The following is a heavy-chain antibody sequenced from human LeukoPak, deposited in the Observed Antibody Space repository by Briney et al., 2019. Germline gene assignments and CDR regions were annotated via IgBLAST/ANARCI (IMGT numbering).Heavy chain of an antibody. Sequence: GGSLRLSCAASGFTFSSYGMHWVRQAPGKGLEWVAVISYDGSNKYYADSVKGRFTISRDNSKNTLYLQMNSLRAEDTAVYYCAKDPGWLEGYFDYWGQGTLVTVSS. CDR3: AKDPGWLEGYFDY. V-gene: IGHV3-30*18. D-gene: IGHD6-19*01. J-gene: IGHJ4*02. CDR1: GFTFSSYG. CDR2: ISYDGSNK.